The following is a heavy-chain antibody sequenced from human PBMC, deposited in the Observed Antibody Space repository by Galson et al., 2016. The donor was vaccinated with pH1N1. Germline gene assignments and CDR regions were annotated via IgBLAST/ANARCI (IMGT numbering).Heavy chain of an antibody. CDR2: IRYNGRDM. Sequence: SLRLSCAASGINFNSYDIYWVRQAPGKGLEWVAFIRYNGRDMFYADSVKGRFRVSRDNSKNTLYLQMNSLRTEDTAIYYCAKVESSPVGLWGRGTLVAVSS. J-gene: IGHJ1*01. CDR3: AKVESSPVGL. V-gene: IGHV3-30*02. D-gene: IGHD2-2*01. CDR1: GINFNSYD.